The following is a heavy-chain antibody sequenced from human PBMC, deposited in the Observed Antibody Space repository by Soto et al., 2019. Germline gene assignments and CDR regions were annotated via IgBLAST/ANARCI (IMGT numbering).Heavy chain of an antibody. CDR1: GFTFSDYY. CDR3: ARDGVPYSGYDLVYYYYYGMDV. Sequence: QVQLVESGGGLVKPGGSLRLSCAASGFTFSDYYMSWIRQAPGKGLEWVSYISSSGSTIYYADSVKGRFIISRDNAKNSMYLQMNILRAEDTAVYYCARDGVPYSGYDLVYYYYYGMDVWGQGTTVTVSS. J-gene: IGHJ6*02. V-gene: IGHV3-11*04. D-gene: IGHD5-12*01. CDR2: ISSSGSTI.